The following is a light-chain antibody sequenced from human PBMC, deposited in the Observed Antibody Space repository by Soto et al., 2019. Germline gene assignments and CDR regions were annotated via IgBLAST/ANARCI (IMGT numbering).Light chain of an antibody. CDR1: QSISSW. V-gene: IGKV1-5*01. CDR2: DAS. CDR3: QPYNSYSWT. Sequence: DIQMTQSPSTLSASVGDRVIITCRASQSISSWLAWYQQKPGKAPKLLIYDASSLESGVPSRFSGSGSGTEFNLTISGLQPDDFAPYYCQPYNSYSWTFGQGTKVEIK. J-gene: IGKJ1*01.